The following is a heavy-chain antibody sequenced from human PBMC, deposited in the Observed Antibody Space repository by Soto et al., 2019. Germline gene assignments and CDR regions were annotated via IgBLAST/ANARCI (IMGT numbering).Heavy chain of an antibody. CDR1: GFSFSICD. CDR2: MSYDGSNY. J-gene: IGHJ5*02. D-gene: IGHD1-7*01. Sequence: QVQLVESGGGVVQPGRSLRLSCAASGFSFSICDMHWVRQAAGKGLEWLAVMSYDGSNYYYADSLKGRFTISRDNSKSTLYLQMNSLRPEDTAVYYCAKGINWNYFVGWFDPWGQGTLVTVSS. V-gene: IGHV3-30*18. CDR3: AKGINWNYFVGWFDP.